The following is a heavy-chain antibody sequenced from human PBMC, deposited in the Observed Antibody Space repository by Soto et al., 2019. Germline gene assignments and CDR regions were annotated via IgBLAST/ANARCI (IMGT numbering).Heavy chain of an antibody. CDR1: GGSISSGTSY. D-gene: IGHD3-16*01. Sequence: SETLSLTFTVSGGSISSGTSYCSWIRQRPGKGLEWIGCIYYSGSAYYTPSLKSRVIISADTSRNQLSLKLSSVTAADTAVYYCASKNGGDYFAYWGQGTQVTVS. CDR2: IYYSGSA. V-gene: IGHV4-39*01. J-gene: IGHJ4*02. CDR3: ASKNGGDYFAY.